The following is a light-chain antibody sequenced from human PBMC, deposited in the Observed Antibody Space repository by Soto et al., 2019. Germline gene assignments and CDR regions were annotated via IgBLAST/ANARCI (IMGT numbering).Light chain of an antibody. CDR1: SSDVGGYNY. V-gene: IGLV2-14*01. J-gene: IGLJ3*02. CDR3: SSYTSSNTWV. CDR2: EVS. Sequence: QSALTQPASVSGSPGQSITISCTGTSSDVGGYNYVSWYQQHPGKASKLMIYEVSNRPSGVSNRFSGSKSGNTASLTISGLQAEDEADYYCSSYTSSNTWVFGGGTKLTVL.